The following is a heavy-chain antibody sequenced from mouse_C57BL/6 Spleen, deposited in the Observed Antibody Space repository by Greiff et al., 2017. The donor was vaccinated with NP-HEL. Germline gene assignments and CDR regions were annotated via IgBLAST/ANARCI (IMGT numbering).Heavy chain of an antibody. CDR2: IHPNSGST. CDR3: ARGGGTKQGYWYFDV. D-gene: IGHD4-1*01. CDR1: GYTFTSYW. J-gene: IGHJ1*03. Sequence: VQLQQPGAELVKPGASVKLSCKASGYTFTSYWMHWVKQRPGQGLEWIGMIHPNSGSTNYNEKFKSKATLTVDKSSSTAYMQLSSLTSDDSAVYYCARGGGTKQGYWYFDVWGTGTTVTVSS. V-gene: IGHV1-64*01.